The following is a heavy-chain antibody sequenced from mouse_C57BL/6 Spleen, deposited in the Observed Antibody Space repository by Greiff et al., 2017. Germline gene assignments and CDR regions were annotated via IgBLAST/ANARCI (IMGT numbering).Heavy chain of an antibody. V-gene: IGHV1-5*01. J-gene: IGHJ3*01. CDR2: IYPGNSDT. CDR3: TRDDGRLDSSGSWFAY. Sequence: EVQLVESGTVLARPGASVKMSCKTSGYTFTSYWMHWVKQRPGQGLEWIGAIYPGNSDTSYNQKFKGKAKLTAVTSASTAYMELSSLTNEDSAVYYCTRDDGRLDSSGSWFAYWGQGTLVTVSA. D-gene: IGHD3-2*02. CDR1: GYTFTSYW.